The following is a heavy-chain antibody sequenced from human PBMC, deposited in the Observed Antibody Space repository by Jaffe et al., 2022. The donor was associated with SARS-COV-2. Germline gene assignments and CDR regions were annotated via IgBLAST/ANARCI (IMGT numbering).Heavy chain of an antibody. CDR3: ARGDYNYGRDYYYYGMDV. V-gene: IGHV1-46*01. Sequence: QVQLVQSGAEVSVPGASVKVSCKAAGYSLTTQYMHWVRQAPGQGLEWMGVITPSDGSTAYAQKFQGRVTITRDTSTSTVYMDLSSLRSEDTAVYYCARGDYNYGRDYYYYGMDVWGQGTTVTVSS. CDR1: GYSLTTQY. J-gene: IGHJ6*02. CDR2: ITPSDGST. D-gene: IGHD5-18*01.